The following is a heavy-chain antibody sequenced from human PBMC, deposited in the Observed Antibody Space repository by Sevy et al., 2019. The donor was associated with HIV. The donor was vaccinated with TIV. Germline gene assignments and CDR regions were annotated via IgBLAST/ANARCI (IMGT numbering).Heavy chain of an antibody. CDR3: VRAVMDDILTGYYGAMDV. V-gene: IGHV4-61*02. D-gene: IGHD3-9*01. Sequence: SETLSLTCTVSGGSISSGSYYWSWIRQPAGKGLEWIGRIYTSGSTNYNPSLKSRVTISVDTSKNQFSLKLSSVTAADTAVYYCVRAVMDDILTGYYGAMDVWGKGTTVTVSS. J-gene: IGHJ6*03. CDR2: IYTSGST. CDR1: GGSISSGSYY.